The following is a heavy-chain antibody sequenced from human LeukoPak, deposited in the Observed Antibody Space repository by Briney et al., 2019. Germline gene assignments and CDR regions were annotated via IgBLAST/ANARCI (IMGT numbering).Heavy chain of an antibody. J-gene: IGHJ4*02. Sequence: ASVTVSCTASGYTFTSYGISWVRQAPGQGLEWIGWISAYNGNTNYAQKLQGRVTMTTDTSTSTAYMELRSLRSDDTAVYYCARISSGWYRGYYFDYWGQGTLVTVSS. V-gene: IGHV1-18*01. CDR3: ARISSGWYRGYYFDY. CDR2: ISAYNGNT. D-gene: IGHD6-19*01. CDR1: GYTFTSYG.